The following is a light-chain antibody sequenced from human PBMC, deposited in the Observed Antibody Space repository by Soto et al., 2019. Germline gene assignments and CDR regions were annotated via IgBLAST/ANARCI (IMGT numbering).Light chain of an antibody. CDR3: QQGYTVPYT. CDR1: QNIASS. Sequence: DILMTQSPSSLSASVGGGVTITCRASQNIASSLNWYQQKPGQAPRLLVYTTSILQSGVPSRFSGSGSGTYFTLTITRLQPEDFAAYYCQQGYTVPYTFGQGTDLQIK. V-gene: IGKV1-39*01. J-gene: IGKJ2*01. CDR2: TTS.